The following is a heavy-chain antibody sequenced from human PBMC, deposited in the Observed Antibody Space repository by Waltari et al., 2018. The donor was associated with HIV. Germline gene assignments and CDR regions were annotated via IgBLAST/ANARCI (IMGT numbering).Heavy chain of an antibody. Sequence: QVQLVESGGGVVQPGRSLRLSCAASGFTFRSYGMHWVRQAPGKGLEWVAVIWYDGTNKYYADSVKGRFTISRDNSKNTLYLQMNSLRAEDTALYYCVRDLGIVVVQDAFDIWGQGTLVTVSS. J-gene: IGHJ3*02. CDR1: GFTFRSYG. CDR2: IWYDGTNK. V-gene: IGHV3-33*01. CDR3: VRDLGIVVVQDAFDI. D-gene: IGHD2-2*03.